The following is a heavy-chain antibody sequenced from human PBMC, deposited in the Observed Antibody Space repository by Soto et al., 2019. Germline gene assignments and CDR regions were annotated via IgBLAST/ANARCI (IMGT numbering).Heavy chain of an antibody. V-gene: IGHV3-11*01. CDR1: GFTFSDYY. CDR3: ARDLSYYNILTVYGLIDP. CDR2: ISSSGSTI. J-gene: IGHJ5*02. Sequence: GGSLRLSCAASGFTFSDYYMSWIRQAPGKGLEWVSYISSSGSTIYYADSVKGRFTISRDNAKNSLYLQMNSLRAEHTAVYYFARDLSYYNILTVYGLIDPWGQGTLVTVSS. D-gene: IGHD3-9*01.